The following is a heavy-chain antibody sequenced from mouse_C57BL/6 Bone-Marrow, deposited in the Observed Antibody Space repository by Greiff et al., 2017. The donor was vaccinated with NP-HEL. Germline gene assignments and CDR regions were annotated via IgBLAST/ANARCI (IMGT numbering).Heavy chain of an antibody. D-gene: IGHD2-4*01. J-gene: IGHJ3*01. V-gene: IGHV5-6*01. Sequence: EVKVVESGGDLVKPGGSLKLSCAASGFTFSSYGMSWVRQTPDKRLEWVATLSSGGSYTYYPASVKGRFTISRDNAKNTLYLRMSSLKSEDTAMYYCARNYDYDRGFAYWGQGTLVTVSA. CDR1: GFTFSSYG. CDR3: ARNYDYDRGFAY. CDR2: LSSGGSYT.